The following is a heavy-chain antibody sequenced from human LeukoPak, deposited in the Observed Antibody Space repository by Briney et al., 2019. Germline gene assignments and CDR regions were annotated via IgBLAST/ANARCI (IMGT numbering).Heavy chain of an antibody. J-gene: IGHJ6*03. V-gene: IGHV4-34*01. CDR2: INHSGST. CDR1: GGSFSGYY. Sequence: SETLSLTCAVYGGSFSGYYWSWIRQPPGKGLEWIGKINHSGSTNYNPSLKSRVTISVDTSKNQFSLKLSSVTAADTAVYYCARKMVRGVISYYYYYMDVWGKGTTVTVSS. CDR3: ARKMVRGVISYYYYYMDV. D-gene: IGHD3-10*01.